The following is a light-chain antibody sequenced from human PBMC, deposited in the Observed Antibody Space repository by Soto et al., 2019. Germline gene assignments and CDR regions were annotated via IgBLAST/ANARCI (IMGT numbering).Light chain of an antibody. CDR1: QSIATSQ. Sequence: EIVLTQSPGTLSLSPGERAALFCGASQSIATSQLAWYQQKPGQAPMLLIGASTRATGIPDRFRDRGSGTDFPLTISSLEPEDFAVYYCQQFAASPRTFGQGTKVDIK. CDR2: GAS. J-gene: IGKJ1*01. CDR3: QQFAASPRT. V-gene: IGKV3-20*01.